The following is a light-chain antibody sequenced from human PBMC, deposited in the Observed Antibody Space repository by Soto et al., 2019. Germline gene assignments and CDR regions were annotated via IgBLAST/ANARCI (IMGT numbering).Light chain of an antibody. CDR1: QDIRND. CDR2: ATS. Sequence: AIHLTQSPSSLSASVGDRVTITCRASQDIRNDLGWFQQKSGIAPKLLIYATSTLQSGVPSRFSGSGSGTYFTLTIRSIQVDDFANYYCLQEYRHPLTFGGGTKVDIK. CDR3: LQEYRHPLT. V-gene: IGKV1-6*01. J-gene: IGKJ4*01.